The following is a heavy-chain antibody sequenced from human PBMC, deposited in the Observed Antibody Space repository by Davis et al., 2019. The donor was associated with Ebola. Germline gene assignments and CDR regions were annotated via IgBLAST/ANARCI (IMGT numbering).Heavy chain of an antibody. CDR3: AREPIVVVVAATSKSYYYGMDV. CDR2: INPSGGST. Sequence: AASVKVSCKASGYTFTSYYMHWVRQAPGQGLEWMGIINPSGGSTSHAQKFQGRVTMTRDTSTSTIYMELSSLRSEDTAVYYCAREPIVVVVAATSKSYYYGMDVWGQGTTVTVSS. CDR1: GYTFTSYY. J-gene: IGHJ6*02. D-gene: IGHD2-15*01. V-gene: IGHV1-46*01.